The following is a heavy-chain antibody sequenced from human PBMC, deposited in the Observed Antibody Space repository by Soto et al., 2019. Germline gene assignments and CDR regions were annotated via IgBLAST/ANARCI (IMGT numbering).Heavy chain of an antibody. CDR2: ISPSSPYT. CDR3: AGRPENFWSGYPEAFDF. CDR1: GFDFTTFS. V-gene: IGHV3-21*03. D-gene: IGHD3-3*01. J-gene: IGHJ4*02. Sequence: GGSLRLSCAASGFDFTTFSMNWVRQAPGKGLEWVSFISPSSPYTSYADSVKGRFILSGDNAENSVYLQMNSLRAEETGVYYCAGRPENFWSGYPEAFDFWGPGTLVTVSS.